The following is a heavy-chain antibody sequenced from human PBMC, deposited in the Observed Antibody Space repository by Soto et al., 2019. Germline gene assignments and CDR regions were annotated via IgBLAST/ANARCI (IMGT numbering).Heavy chain of an antibody. Sequence: EVQLLESGGGLVQPGGSLRLSCAASGFSFSDYSMTWVRQAPGRGLEWVSTLTPAGTTFYADSVKGRFTISRDNYRNTLSLQMYNLRAGDTARYYCAKRATTVPTPGNYFDCWGQGTLVTVSS. CDR1: GFSFSDYS. J-gene: IGHJ4*02. CDR2: LTPAGTT. CDR3: AKRATTVPTPGNYFDC. D-gene: IGHD2-15*01. V-gene: IGHV3-23*01.